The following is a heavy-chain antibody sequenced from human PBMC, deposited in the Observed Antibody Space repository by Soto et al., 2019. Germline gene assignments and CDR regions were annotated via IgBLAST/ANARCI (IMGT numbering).Heavy chain of an antibody. V-gene: IGHV1-18*01. CDR2: ISAYNGNT. J-gene: IGHJ3*02. Sequence: ASVKVSFKASGYTFTSYGISWVGPAPGQGLEWMGWISAYNGNTNYAQKLQGRVTMTTDTSTSTGYMELRSLRSDDTAVYYCARDRNDILTGPGNEAFDIWGQGTMVTVSS. D-gene: IGHD3-9*01. CDR3: ARDRNDILTGPGNEAFDI. CDR1: GYTFTSYG.